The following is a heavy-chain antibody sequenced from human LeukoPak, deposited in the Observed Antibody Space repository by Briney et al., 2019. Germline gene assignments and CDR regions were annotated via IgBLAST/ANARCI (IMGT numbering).Heavy chain of an antibody. Sequence: SQTLSLTCTVSGGSIISGGYLWSWIRQHPGKGLEWIGYIYYSGSTHYNSSLESRVTISVDTSKKQFSLKLSSVTAADTAAYYCAAFDSATYDAFDIWGQGTMVTVSS. V-gene: IGHV4-31*03. CDR2: IYYSGST. CDR3: AAFDSATYDAFDI. D-gene: IGHD3-22*01. CDR1: GGSIISGGYL. J-gene: IGHJ3*02.